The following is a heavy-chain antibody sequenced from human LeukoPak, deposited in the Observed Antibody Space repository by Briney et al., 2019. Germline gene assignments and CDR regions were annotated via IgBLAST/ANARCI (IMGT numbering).Heavy chain of an antibody. D-gene: IGHD3-9*01. CDR1: GGSISSYY. V-gene: IGHV4-59*08. CDR3: ARTLLTGYSSYNVFDP. Sequence: SETLSLTCTVSGGSISSYYWSWIRQPPGKGLEWIGYIYYSGSTNYNPSLKSRVTISVDTSKNQFSLKLSSVTAADTAGYYFARTLLTGYSSYNVFDPGGQGTLVTVSS. CDR2: IYYSGST. J-gene: IGHJ5*02.